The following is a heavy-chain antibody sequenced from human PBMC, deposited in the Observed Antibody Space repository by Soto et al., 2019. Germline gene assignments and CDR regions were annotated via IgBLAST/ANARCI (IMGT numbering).Heavy chain of an antibody. V-gene: IGHV4-34*01. D-gene: IGHD2-2*01. J-gene: IGHJ5*02. CDR1: GGSFSGYY. Sequence: TSETLSLTCAVYGGSFSGYYWSWIRQPPGKGLEWIGEINHSGSTNYNPSLKSRVTISVDTSKNQFSLKLSSVTAADTAVYYCARVGYCSSTSCGNWFDPWGQGTLVTVSS. CDR3: ARVGYCSSTSCGNWFDP. CDR2: INHSGST.